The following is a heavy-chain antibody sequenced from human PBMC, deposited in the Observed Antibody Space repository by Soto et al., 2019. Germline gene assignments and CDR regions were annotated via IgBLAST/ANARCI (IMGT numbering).Heavy chain of an antibody. CDR2: IWYDGSNK. D-gene: IGHD2-15*01. CDR1: GFTFSSHG. Sequence: GGSLRLSWAASGFTFSSHGMRWVRQAPGKGLEWVAVIWYDGSNKYYADSVKGRFTISRDNSESTLYLQMNSLGAEDTAVYYCARNNVKDCSGGSCYLIDYWGQGTLVTVSS. V-gene: IGHV3-33*01. J-gene: IGHJ4*02. CDR3: ARNNVKDCSGGSCYLIDY.